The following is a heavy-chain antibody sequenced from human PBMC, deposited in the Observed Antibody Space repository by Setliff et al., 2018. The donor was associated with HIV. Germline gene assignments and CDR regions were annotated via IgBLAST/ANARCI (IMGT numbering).Heavy chain of an antibody. Sequence: KTSETLSLTCTVSGGSISSGNYYWNWFRRPAGQGLEWIGRIYGTGSTFYNPSFKSRATFAVDTARSQFSLNLRTVTAADTAVYYCARDLGSGHFDYWGQGTLVTVSS. CDR3: ARDLGSGHFDY. CDR1: GGSISSGNYY. CDR2: IYGTGST. V-gene: IGHV4-61*02. J-gene: IGHJ4*02.